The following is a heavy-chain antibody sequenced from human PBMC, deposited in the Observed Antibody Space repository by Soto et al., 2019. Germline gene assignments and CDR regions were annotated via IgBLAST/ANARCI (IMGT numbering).Heavy chain of an antibody. J-gene: IGHJ4*02. Sequence: GGSLRLSCAASGFTFSSYGMHWVRQAPGKGLEWVAVISYDGSNKYYADSVKGRFTISRDNSKNTLYLQMNSLRAEDTAVYYCAKDSPYSSSSSAFDYWGQGTLVTVSS. CDR2: ISYDGSNK. V-gene: IGHV3-30*18. CDR3: AKDSPYSSSSSAFDY. D-gene: IGHD6-6*01. CDR1: GFTFSSYG.